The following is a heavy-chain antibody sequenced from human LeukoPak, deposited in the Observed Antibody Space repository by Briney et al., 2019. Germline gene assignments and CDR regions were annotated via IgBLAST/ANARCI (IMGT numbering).Heavy chain of an antibody. CDR1: GGSISNRGFF. Sequence: SETLSLTCTGSGGSISNRGFFWGCIGQPPGRGRGWIGSVDYDSFTYYNRCWQSLVTIALDRSTNRFSLRLSSVTAADTAVYYCARLSCSDAVCPTLPYNHFDPWGQGTLVTVST. J-gene: IGHJ5*02. CDR2: VDYDSFT. D-gene: IGHD2-15*01. CDR3: ARLSCSDAVCPTLPYNHFDP. V-gene: IGHV4-39*01.